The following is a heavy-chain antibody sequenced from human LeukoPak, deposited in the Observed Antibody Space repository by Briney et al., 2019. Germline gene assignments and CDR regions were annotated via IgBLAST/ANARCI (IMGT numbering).Heavy chain of an antibody. CDR3: AKFSAPMVRGVIHPYYFDY. CDR2: ISGSGGST. J-gene: IGHJ4*02. Sequence: GGSLRLSCSASGFTFSSYAMSWVRQAPGKGLEWVSAISGSGGSTYYADSVKGRFTISRDNSKNTLYLQMNSLRAEDTAVYYCAKFSAPMVRGVIHPYYFDYWGQGTLVTVSS. V-gene: IGHV3-23*01. D-gene: IGHD3-10*01. CDR1: GFTFSSYA.